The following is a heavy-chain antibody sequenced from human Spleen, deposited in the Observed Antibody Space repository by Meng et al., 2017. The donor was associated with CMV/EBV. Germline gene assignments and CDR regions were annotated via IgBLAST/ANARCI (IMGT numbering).Heavy chain of an antibody. Sequence: QLQLQQGGAGLLKPSETLSLTSAVYGGSFSGYYWSWIRQPPGKGLEWIGEINHSGSTNYNPSLKSRVTISVDTSKNQFSLKLSSVTAADTAVYYCARRYGASAYNWFDPWGQGTLVTVSS. V-gene: IGHV4-34*01. J-gene: IGHJ5*02. D-gene: IGHD4-17*01. CDR2: INHSGST. CDR3: ARRYGASAYNWFDP. CDR1: GGSFSGYY.